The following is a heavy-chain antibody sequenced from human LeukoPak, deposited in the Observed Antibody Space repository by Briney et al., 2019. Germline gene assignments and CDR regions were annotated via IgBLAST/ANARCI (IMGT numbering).Heavy chain of an antibody. D-gene: IGHD6-19*01. CDR1: GITVSSNY. J-gene: IGHJ4*02. V-gene: IGHV3-53*01. CDR3: ARDPPGIRVPGV. CDR2: LYSGGTT. Sequence: GRFLRLSCAASGITVSSNYMTWVRQAPGKGLERVSVLYSGGTTYYADSVKGRFTISRDNSKNTLYLQMDSLRVEDTAVYYCARDPPGIRVPGVWGQGTLGTVFS.